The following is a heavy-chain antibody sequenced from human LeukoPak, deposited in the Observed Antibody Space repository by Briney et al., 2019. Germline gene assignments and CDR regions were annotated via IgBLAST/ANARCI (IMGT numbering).Heavy chain of an antibody. V-gene: IGHV1-18*01. CDR3: ARALRGYSGSSFDY. Sequence: ASVKVSCKASGYTFTSHGISWVRQAPGQGLDWMGWISAYNGNTNYVQKLQGRVTMTTDTSTSTAYMELMSLRSDDTAVYYCARALRGYSGSSFDYWGQGILVTVSS. J-gene: IGHJ4*02. CDR1: GYTFTSHG. CDR2: ISAYNGNT. D-gene: IGHD1-26*01.